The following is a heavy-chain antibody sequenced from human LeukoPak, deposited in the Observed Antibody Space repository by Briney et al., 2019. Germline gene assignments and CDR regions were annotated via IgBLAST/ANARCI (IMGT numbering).Heavy chain of an antibody. CDR2: IKQDGSEK. J-gene: IGHJ4*02. V-gene: IGHV3-7*05. CDR1: GFTFSSHY. D-gene: IGHD3-10*01. CDR3: VRGMGFISDF. Sequence: PGGSLRLSCEASGFTFSSHYMHWVRQAPGKGLERVAVIKQDGSEKYYVGSVTGRFTISRDNAQNSLYLQMNSLRAEDTAVYYCVRGMGFISDFWGRGTLVTVSS.